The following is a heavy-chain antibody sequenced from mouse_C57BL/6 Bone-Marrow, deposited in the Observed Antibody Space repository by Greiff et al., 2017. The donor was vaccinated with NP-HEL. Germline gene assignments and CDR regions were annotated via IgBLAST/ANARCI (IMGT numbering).Heavy chain of an antibody. D-gene: IGHD1-1*01. CDR1: GYTFTNYW. CDR3: ARRLLLRVYAMDY. J-gene: IGHJ4*01. V-gene: IGHV1-63*01. Sequence: QVHVKQSGAELVRPGTSVKMSCKASGYTFTNYWIGWAKQRPGHGLEWIGDIYPGGGYTNYNEKFKGKATLTADKSSITAYMQFSSLTSEDSSIYNCARRLLLRVYAMDYWGQGTSVTVSS. CDR2: IYPGGGYT.